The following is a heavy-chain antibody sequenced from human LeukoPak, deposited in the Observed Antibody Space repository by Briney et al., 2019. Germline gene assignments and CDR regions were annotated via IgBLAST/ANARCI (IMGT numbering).Heavy chain of an antibody. CDR2: IIPILGIA. CDR3: THYSNYRYYFDY. Sequence: SVKVSCKASGGTFSSYTISWVRQAPGQGLEWMGRIIPILGIANYAQKFQGRVTITADKPTSTAYIELSSLRSEDTAVYYCTHYSNYRYYFDYWGQGTLVTVSS. V-gene: IGHV1-69*02. CDR1: GGTFSSYT. J-gene: IGHJ4*02. D-gene: IGHD4-11*01.